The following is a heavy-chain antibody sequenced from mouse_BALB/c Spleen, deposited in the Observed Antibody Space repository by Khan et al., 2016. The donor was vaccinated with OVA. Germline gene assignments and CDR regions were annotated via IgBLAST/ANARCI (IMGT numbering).Heavy chain of an antibody. CDR1: GYSITSDYA. V-gene: IGHV3-2*02. CDR3: ARWVAITRVVATDFDY. D-gene: IGHD1-1*01. Sequence: EVQLQESGPGLVKPSQSLSLTCTVTGYSITSDYAWNWIRQFPGNKLEWMGYISYSGRSSYNPSLKSRISITRDPSKNQFFLPLTSVTTEDTATYDCARWVAITRVVATDFDYWGQGTTLTVSS. CDR2: ISYSGRS. J-gene: IGHJ2*01.